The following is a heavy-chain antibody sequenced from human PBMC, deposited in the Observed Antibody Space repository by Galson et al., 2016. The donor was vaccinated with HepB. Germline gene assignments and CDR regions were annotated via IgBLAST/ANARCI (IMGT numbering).Heavy chain of an antibody. V-gene: IGHV1-69*13. Sequence: SVKVSCKASGGTFSTYAISWVRQAPGQGLEWMGAITPFSGSANYAERFQGRVTITADDSTRTAYMELSSLRFEDTAVYYCARGGGIRELWIFYCWGQGTPVTVSS. J-gene: IGHJ4*02. D-gene: IGHD3-16*01. CDR2: ITPFSGSA. CDR1: GGTFSTYA. CDR3: ARGGGIRELWIFYC.